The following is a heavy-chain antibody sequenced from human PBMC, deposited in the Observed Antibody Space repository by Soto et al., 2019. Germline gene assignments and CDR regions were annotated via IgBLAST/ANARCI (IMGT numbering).Heavy chain of an antibody. CDR2: MNPLNGDT. J-gene: IGHJ3*02. V-gene: IGHV1-3*01. CDR1: GYTLTTYS. CDR3: ARGNSGAFDI. Sequence: QVQLVQSGAEVKKPGASVKVSCKASGYTLTTYSMHWVRQAPGQRLEWMGWMNPLNGDTKYSQRFQSRLTIIRDTSASPAYMELSSPTSEDTAIYYCARGNSGAFDIWGQGTMVTVSS. D-gene: IGHD6-19*01.